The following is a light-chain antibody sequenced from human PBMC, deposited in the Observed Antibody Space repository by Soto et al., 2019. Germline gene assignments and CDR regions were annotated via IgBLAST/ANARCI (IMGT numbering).Light chain of an antibody. CDR3: CSDAGSGSDCV. J-gene: IGLJ1*01. CDR2: EGN. Sequence: QSALTQPASVSGSPGQSITISCTGTNNDLGSYNLVSWYQQHPGKAPKLIIYEGNTRPSGVSTRFSDSKSDTSASLTISGLQTEDEADYYRCSDAGSGSDCVFETGTKLTVL. CDR1: NNDLGSYNL. V-gene: IGLV2-23*01.